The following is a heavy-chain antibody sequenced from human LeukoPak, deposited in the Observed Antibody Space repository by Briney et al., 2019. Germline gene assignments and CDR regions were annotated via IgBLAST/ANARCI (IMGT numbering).Heavy chain of an antibody. D-gene: IGHD1-1*01. CDR1: GFTFSSYA. J-gene: IGHJ4*02. V-gene: IGHV3-30*09. CDR2: ISYDGSNK. CDR3: ARMNDYYFDY. Sequence: PGGSLRLSCAGSGFTFSSYAMHWVRQAPGKGLEWVAVISYDGSNKYYADSVKGRFAISRDNSKNTLYLQMNSLRAEDTAVYYCARMNDYYFDYWGQGTLVTVSS.